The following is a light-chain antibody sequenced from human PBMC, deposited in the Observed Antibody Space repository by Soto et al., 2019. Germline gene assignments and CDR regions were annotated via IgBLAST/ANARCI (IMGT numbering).Light chain of an antibody. J-gene: IGKJ2*01. CDR3: QQYGSSPWMYT. CDR1: QTVSSNY. Sequence: EIVLTQSPGTLSLSPGERVTLSCRASQTVSSNYLAWYQQKPGQAPRLLIYAASSRAAGIADRFSASGSGTDFTRTISRLEPEDSAVYYCQQYGSSPWMYTFGQGTKVEIK. CDR2: AAS. V-gene: IGKV3-20*01.